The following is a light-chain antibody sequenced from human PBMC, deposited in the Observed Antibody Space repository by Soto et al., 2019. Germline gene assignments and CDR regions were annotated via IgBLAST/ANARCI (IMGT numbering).Light chain of an antibody. Sequence: IVMTQSPATLSVSPGERATLSCRASQSVSSDLAWYQQKPGQAPRLLIYEASIRATGIAARFSGSGSGTEFTLTISSLQSEDSAVYWCQQYNSWPFTFGPGTKAEFK. V-gene: IGKV3-15*01. CDR2: EAS. CDR1: QSVSSD. CDR3: QQYNSWPFT. J-gene: IGKJ3*01.